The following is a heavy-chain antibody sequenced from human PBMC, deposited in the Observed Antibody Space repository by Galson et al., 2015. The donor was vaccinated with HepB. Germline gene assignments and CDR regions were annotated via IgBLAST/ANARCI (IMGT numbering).Heavy chain of an antibody. CDR3: ARDRSHSLDF. CDR1: GYTFTSNG. V-gene: IGHV1-18*04. CDR2: IGANSGRT. D-gene: IGHD2-15*01. J-gene: IGHJ4*02. Sequence: SVKVSCKAAGYTFTSNGISWVRQAPGRGLEWVGWIGANSGRTTYAWRLLGRLTLTTDASTSTAYMELRSLRSDDTAIYYCARDRSHSLDFWGQGTLVTVSS.